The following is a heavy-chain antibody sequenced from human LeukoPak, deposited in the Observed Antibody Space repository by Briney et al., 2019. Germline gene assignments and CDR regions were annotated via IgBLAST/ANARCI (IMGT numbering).Heavy chain of an antibody. CDR3: ATGRELWGPYYFDY. Sequence: ASVKVSCKVSGYTLTELSMHWVRQAPGKGLEWMGGFDPEDGETIYAQKFQGRVTMTEDTSTDTAYMELSGLRSEDTAVYYCATGRELWGPYYFDYWGQGTLVTVSS. CDR1: GYTLTELS. V-gene: IGHV1-24*01. J-gene: IGHJ4*02. CDR2: FDPEDGET. D-gene: IGHD1-26*01.